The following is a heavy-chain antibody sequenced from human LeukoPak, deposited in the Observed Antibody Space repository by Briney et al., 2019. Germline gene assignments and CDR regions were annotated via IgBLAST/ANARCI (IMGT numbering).Heavy chain of an antibody. CDR1: GGSISGTNW. CDR3: SRESGPFCPFGY. D-gene: IGHD1-26*01. J-gene: IGHJ4*02. CDR2: ISLAGQT. V-gene: IGHV4-4*02. Sequence: PSGTLSLTCGVSGGSISGTNWWSWVRPPPGQGLEWIREISLAGQTNYNPSLNGRVTMSLDKSSNQLSLHLTSVTAADTATYFCSRESGPFCPFGYWGQGALVIVSS.